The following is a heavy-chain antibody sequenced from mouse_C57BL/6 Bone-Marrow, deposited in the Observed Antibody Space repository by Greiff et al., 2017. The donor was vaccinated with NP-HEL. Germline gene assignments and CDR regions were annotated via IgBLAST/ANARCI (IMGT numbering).Heavy chain of an antibody. CDR1: GFTFSSYA. CDR3: TRDRPYYYAMDY. Sequence: EVQRVESGEGLVKPGGSLKLSCAASGFTFSSYAMSWVRQTPEKRLEWVAYISSGGDYIYYADTVKGRFTISRDNARNTLYLQMSSLKSEDTAMYYCTRDRPYYYAMDYWGQGTSVTVSS. CDR2: ISSGGDYI. V-gene: IGHV5-9-1*02. J-gene: IGHJ4*01.